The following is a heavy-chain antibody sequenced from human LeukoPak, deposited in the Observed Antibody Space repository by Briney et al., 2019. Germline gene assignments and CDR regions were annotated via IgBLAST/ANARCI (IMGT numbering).Heavy chain of an antibody. V-gene: IGHV4-39*01. J-gene: IGHJ4*02. Sequence: PSETLSLTCTVSGDSISSSSYYWGLIRQPPGKGLEWIGSIYYSGSTYFNPSLKSRVTISVDTSKNQFSLKLRSVTAADTAVYYCARQTVVTAPYFDYWGQGTQVTVSS. CDR2: IYYSGST. CDR3: ARQTVVTAPYFDY. CDR1: GDSISSSSYY. D-gene: IGHD2-21*02.